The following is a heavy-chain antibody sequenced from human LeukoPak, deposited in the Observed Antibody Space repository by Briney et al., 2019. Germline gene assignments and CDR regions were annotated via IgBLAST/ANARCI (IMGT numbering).Heavy chain of an antibody. D-gene: IGHD2-15*01. V-gene: IGHV4-30-2*01. CDR3: ARDGGYCSGVSCYSDF. CDR1: GGSISSGGYS. J-gene: IGHJ4*02. Sequence: PSQTLSLTCAVSGGSISSGGYSWSWIRQPPGTGLEWIGYIYHSGSTYYNPSLKSRVTISVDRSKNQFSLKLSSVTAADTAVYYCARDGGYCSGVSCYSDFWSQGTLVTVSS. CDR2: IYHSGST.